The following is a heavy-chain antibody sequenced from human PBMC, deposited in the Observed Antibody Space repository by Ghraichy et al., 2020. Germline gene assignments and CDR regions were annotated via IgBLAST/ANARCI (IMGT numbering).Heavy chain of an antibody. D-gene: IGHD2-2*01. Sequence: GGSLRLSCTASGFTFSHVWMTWVRQAPGKGLEWVGRIKRKSDGETTEYAAPVKGRFTISRDDSQNTLYLQINSLKTEDTAVYFCATDAYCSSTTCPLALDNWGQGTLVTVSS. CDR2: IKRKSDGETT. J-gene: IGHJ4*02. CDR3: ATDAYCSSTTCPLALDN. CDR1: GFTFSHVW. V-gene: IGHV3-15*01.